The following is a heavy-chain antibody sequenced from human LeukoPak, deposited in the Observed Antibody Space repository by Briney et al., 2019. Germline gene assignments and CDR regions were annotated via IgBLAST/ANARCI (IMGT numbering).Heavy chain of an antibody. Sequence: SETLSLTCTVSSGSITGYYWSWIRQPPGKGLEWIGYVYATGTTNYNPSLKTRAAISIDTSKNQLTLTLTSVTAADTAVYYCARVGSGGAWFDFWGQGTLVSVSS. V-gene: IGHV4-59*01. CDR2: VYATGTT. J-gene: IGHJ4*02. CDR1: SGSITGYY. CDR3: ARVGSGGAWFDF. D-gene: IGHD6-19*01.